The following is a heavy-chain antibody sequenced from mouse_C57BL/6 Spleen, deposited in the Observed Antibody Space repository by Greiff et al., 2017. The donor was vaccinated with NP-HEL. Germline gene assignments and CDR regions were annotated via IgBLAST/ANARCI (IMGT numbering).Heavy chain of an antibody. CDR2: ISDGGSYT. CDR1: GFTFSSYA. V-gene: IGHV5-4*01. D-gene: IGHD1-1*01. CDR3: AREDYGSSLDV. J-gene: IGHJ1*03. Sequence: EVKLMESGGGLVKPGGSLKLSCAASGFTFSSYAMSWVRQTPEKRLEWVATISDGGSYTYYPDNVKGRFTISRDNAKNNLYLQMSHLKSEDTAMYYCAREDYGSSLDVWGTGTTVTVSS.